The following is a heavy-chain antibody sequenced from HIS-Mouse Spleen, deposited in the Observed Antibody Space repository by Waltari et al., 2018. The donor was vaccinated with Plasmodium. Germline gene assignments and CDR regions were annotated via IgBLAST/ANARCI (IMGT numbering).Heavy chain of an antibody. D-gene: IGHD6-13*01. J-gene: IGHJ4*02. V-gene: IGHV3-30*18. CDR1: GFPFSRYG. CDR2: ISYDGSNK. CDR3: AKDRRSSSWYVDY. Sequence: QVQLVESGGGVVQPGRSLRLSCAASGFPFSRYGMHWVRQDPGKGLEWVAVISYDGSNKYYADSVKGRFTISRDNSKNTLYLQMNSLRAEDTAVYYCAKDRRSSSWYVDYWGQGTLVTVSS.